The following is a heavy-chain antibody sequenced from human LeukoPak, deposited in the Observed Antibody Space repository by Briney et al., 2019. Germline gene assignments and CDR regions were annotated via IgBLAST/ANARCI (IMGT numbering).Heavy chain of an antibody. J-gene: IGHJ5*02. D-gene: IGHD6-13*01. Sequence: GGSLRLSCAASAITFSTYAMSWVRQAPGKGLEWVSAISGSGGSTYYADSVKGRFTISRDNSKNTLYLQMNSLRAEDTAVYYCAKDPAAAGKGNWFDPWGQGTLVTVSS. V-gene: IGHV3-23*01. CDR3: AKDPAAAGKGNWFDP. CDR1: AITFSTYA. CDR2: ISGSGGST.